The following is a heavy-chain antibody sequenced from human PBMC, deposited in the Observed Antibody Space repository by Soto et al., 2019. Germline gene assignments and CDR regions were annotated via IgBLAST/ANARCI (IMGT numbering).Heavy chain of an antibody. V-gene: IGHV2-5*02. J-gene: IGHJ5*02. Sequence: QITLKESGPTLVKPTQTLTLTCTFSGFSLTTSGVGVGWIRQPPGKALEWLALIYWDDDKRYSPSLKSRLTITXDXXXNQXVXTXXXXXXXDXATYFCAHRXXXVTWWFDPWGQGTLVTVSS. CDR2: IYWDDDK. CDR1: GFSLTTSGVG. D-gene: IGHD4-17*01. CDR3: AHRXXXVTWWFDP.